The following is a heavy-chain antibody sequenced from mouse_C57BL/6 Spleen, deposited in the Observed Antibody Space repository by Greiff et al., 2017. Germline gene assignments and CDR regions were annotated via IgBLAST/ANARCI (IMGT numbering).Heavy chain of an antibody. CDR1: GYAFSSSW. D-gene: IGHD2-5*01. Sequence: VQLVESGPELVKPGASVKISCKASGYAFSSSWMNWVKQRPGKGLEWIGRIYPGDGDTNYNGKFKGKATLTADKSSSTAYMQLSSLTSEDSAVYFCAGEAYDSNYLIAYWGQGTLVTVSA. CDR3: AGEAYDSNYLIAY. V-gene: IGHV1-82*01. J-gene: IGHJ3*01. CDR2: IYPGDGDT.